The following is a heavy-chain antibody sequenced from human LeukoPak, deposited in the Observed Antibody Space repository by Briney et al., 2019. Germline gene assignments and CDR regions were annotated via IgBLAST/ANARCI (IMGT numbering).Heavy chain of an antibody. D-gene: IGHD2-21*02. Sequence: ASVKVSCKASGYTFTSYGISWVRQAPGQGLEWMGWISAYNGNTNYAQKLQGRVTMTTDTSTSTASMELRSLRSDDTAVYYCATGGRGDSVPPYDYWGQGTLVTVSS. J-gene: IGHJ4*02. CDR1: GYTFTSYG. CDR2: ISAYNGNT. CDR3: ATGGRGDSVPPYDY. V-gene: IGHV1-18*01.